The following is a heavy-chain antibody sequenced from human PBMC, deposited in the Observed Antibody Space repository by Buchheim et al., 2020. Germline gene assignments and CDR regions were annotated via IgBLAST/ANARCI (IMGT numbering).Heavy chain of an antibody. Sequence: QVQLVQSGPEVKKPGASVKVSCKASGYTFTSYGITWVRQAPGQGLEWLGWVSAQNGRTDFAEKVQGRVTMTTATSTSTAYMELRNLGSDDRAVYYCARGSVTVDYWGQGTL. CDR1: GYTFTSYG. J-gene: IGHJ4*02. V-gene: IGHV1-18*01. D-gene: IGHD2-21*02. CDR2: VSAQNGRT. CDR3: ARGSVTVDY.